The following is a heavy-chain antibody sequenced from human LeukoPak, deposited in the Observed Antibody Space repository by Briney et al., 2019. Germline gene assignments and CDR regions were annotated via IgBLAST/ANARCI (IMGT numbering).Heavy chain of an antibody. CDR3: LRDLGPFDY. Sequence: PGGSLRLSCAASGLTFSSYAMSWVRQAPGKGLEWVSAISGSGGSTYYADSVKGRFTISRDNAKNSLYLQMNSLRAEDTAVYYCLRDLGPFDYWGQGTLVTVSS. CDR2: ISGSGGST. V-gene: IGHV3-23*01. J-gene: IGHJ4*02. CDR1: GLTFSSYA.